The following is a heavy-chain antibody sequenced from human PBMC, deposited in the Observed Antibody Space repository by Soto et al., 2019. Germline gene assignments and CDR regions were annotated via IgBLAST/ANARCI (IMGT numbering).Heavy chain of an antibody. CDR1: GDSVTISDYY. CDR2: IHYSGST. D-gene: IGHD3-22*01. J-gene: IGHJ4*02. Sequence: QLQLQESGPGLVKPSETLSLTCTVSGDSVTISDYYWGWIRQPPGKGLEGIGSIHYSGSTYYNPSLKSRVTISGDTSKKQFSLTLTSVTAADAAVYYCAAHDSGGYYAEYWGQGTLVTVSA. CDR3: AAHDSGGYYAEY. V-gene: IGHV4-39*01.